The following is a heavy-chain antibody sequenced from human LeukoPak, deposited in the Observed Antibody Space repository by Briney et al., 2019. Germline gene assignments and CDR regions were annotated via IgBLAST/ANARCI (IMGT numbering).Heavy chain of an antibody. Sequence: GGSLRLSCAASGFTFSSYAMSWVRQAPGKGLEWVSAISGSGGSTYYADSVKGRFPISRDNSKNTLHLQMNSLRAEDTAVYYCAKDFTQLELEYYFDYWGQGTLVTVSS. V-gene: IGHV3-23*01. CDR1: GFTFSSYA. J-gene: IGHJ4*02. CDR3: AKDFTQLELEYYFDY. D-gene: IGHD1-1*01. CDR2: ISGSGGST.